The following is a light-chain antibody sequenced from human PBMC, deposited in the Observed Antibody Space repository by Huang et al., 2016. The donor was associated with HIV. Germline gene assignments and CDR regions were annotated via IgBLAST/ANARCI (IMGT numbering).Light chain of an antibody. CDR3: QQYDHLYT. Sequence: DIQMTQSPSSLSASIGDRVTITCQASQDIRNYLNWYRQKQGKAPELRIYDASNLQTGVPLRFTGSGSGTNFTFTISSLQSEDIATYYCQQYDHLYTFGQGTKLEI. J-gene: IGKJ2*01. V-gene: IGKV1-33*01. CDR1: QDIRNY. CDR2: DAS.